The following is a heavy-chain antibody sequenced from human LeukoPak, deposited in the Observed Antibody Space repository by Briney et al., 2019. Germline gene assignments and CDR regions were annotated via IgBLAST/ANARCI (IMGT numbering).Heavy chain of an antibody. CDR1: GFTFSSYA. CDR2: ISSSGTGI. CDR3: ATLSST. D-gene: IGHD2-2*01. Sequence: PGGSLRLSCAASGFTFSSYAMNWVREAPGKGLEWVAYISSSGTGIYYADSVKGRFTISRDNAKNSLYLQMNSLRAEDTAVYYCATLSSTWGQGTLVTVSS. J-gene: IGHJ5*02. V-gene: IGHV3-48*03.